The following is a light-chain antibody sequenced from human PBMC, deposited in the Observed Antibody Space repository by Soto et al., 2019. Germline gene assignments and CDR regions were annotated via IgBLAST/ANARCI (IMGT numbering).Light chain of an antibody. Sequence: SYELTQPPSVSVAPGQTATISCGENNIDSRTVHWYQQKPGQAPLLVVYDNSFRPSGIPNRFSGSNSGNTATLTISRVEAGDEADYYCQVWDNVDDHIYVFGTVTKVPS. CDR2: DNS. CDR1: NIDSRT. V-gene: IGLV3-21*02. CDR3: QVWDNVDDHIYV. J-gene: IGLJ1*01.